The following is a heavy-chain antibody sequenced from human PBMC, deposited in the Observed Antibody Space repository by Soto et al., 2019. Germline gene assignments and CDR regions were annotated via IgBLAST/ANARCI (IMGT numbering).Heavy chain of an antibody. D-gene: IGHD2-15*01. CDR3: ARHRLVVEVAATQMGDWYFDL. Sequence: QLQLQESSPGRVQPSETLSLTCTVSGGSISSSSYYWGWIRQPPGKGPEWIGSIYYSGSTYYNPSLKKHVTISVDTSKNQFSHKMSSVTAADTAVYYCARHRLVVEVAATQMGDWYFDLWGRGTLVNVSS. CDR1: GGSISSSSYY. CDR2: IYYSGST. J-gene: IGHJ2*01. V-gene: IGHV4-39*01.